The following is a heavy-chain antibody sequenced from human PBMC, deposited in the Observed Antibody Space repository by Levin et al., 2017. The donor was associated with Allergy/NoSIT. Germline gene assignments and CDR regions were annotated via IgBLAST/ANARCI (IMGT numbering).Heavy chain of an antibody. CDR1: GFTFSDYY. Sequence: GGSLRLSCAASGFTFSDYYMSWIRQAPGKGLEWVSYISSSGSTIYYADSVKGRFTISRDNAKNSLYLQMNSLRAEDTAVYYCARDGPSTVTTEYYFDYWGQGTLVTVSS. D-gene: IGHD4-17*01. V-gene: IGHV3-11*01. CDR2: ISSSGSTI. J-gene: IGHJ4*02. CDR3: ARDGPSTVTTEYYFDY.